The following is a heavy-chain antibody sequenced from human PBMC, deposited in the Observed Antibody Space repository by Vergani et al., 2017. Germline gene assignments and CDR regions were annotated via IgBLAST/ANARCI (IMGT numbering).Heavy chain of an antibody. Sequence: QVQLQESGPGLVKPSETLSLTCTVSGGSISSYYWGWIRQPPGKGLEWIGSIYYSGSSYYNPSLKSRVTISLDTSKNQFSLKLSAVTAADTAVYYCARDYYDSSGYYVLDYWGQGTLVTVSS. CDR1: GGSISSYY. CDR2: IYYSGSS. J-gene: IGHJ4*02. D-gene: IGHD3-22*01. V-gene: IGHV4-39*02. CDR3: ARDYYDSSGYYVLDY.